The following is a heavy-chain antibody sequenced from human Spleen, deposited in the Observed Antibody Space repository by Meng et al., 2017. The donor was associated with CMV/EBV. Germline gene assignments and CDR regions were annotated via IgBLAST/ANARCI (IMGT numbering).Heavy chain of an antibody. Sequence: CTVSGATLTSSSHYWGWIRQPPGKGLEWIGGVYYTGSTYYAPSLKSRVTVSVDTSKNQFSLRVNSATAADTGLYYCARVARLVRVIDYWGQGSLVTVSS. V-gene: IGHV4-39*01. CDR1: GATLTSSSHY. CDR2: VYYTGST. CDR3: ARVARLVRVIDY. J-gene: IGHJ4*02. D-gene: IGHD2-2*01.